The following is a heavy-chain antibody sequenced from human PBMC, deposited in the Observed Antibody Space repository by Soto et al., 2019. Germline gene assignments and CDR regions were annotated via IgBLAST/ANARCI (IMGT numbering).Heavy chain of an antibody. Sequence: SETLSLTCAVSGSSISSGYYWGWIRQPPGKGLEWIGNIYHSGSTYYNPSLKSRVTFSVDKSKNHFSLNLSSVTAADTAVYYCASASDYDSSGHIANWLGPWGKGTLVTVSS. CDR2: IYHSGST. D-gene: IGHD3-22*01. CDR3: ASASDYDSSGHIANWLGP. J-gene: IGHJ5*02. CDR1: GSSISSGYY. V-gene: IGHV4-38-2*01.